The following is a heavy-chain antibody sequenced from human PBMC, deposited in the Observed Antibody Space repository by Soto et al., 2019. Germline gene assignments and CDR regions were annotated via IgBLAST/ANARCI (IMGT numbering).Heavy chain of an antibody. Sequence: GWSLRLSCAASGFTFSNYWMNWVRQAPGRGLEWVASISTSSSFIYYGDSVRGRFIISRDNAKNSLDLQMDSLRVEDTAVYYCARENKDVNKSTSISSGFHGMDVWGQGITVTVSS. CDR3: ARENKDVNKSTSISSGFHGMDV. CDR1: GFTFSNYW. V-gene: IGHV3-21*01. J-gene: IGHJ6*02. D-gene: IGHD2-2*01. CDR2: ISTSSSFI.